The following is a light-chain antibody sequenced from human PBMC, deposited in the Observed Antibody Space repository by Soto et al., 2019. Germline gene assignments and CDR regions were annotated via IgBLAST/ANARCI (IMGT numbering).Light chain of an antibody. CDR1: QRISSY. V-gene: IGKV1-5*01. CDR3: QQYNSYSRT. CDR2: DAS. J-gene: IGKJ1*01. Sequence: DIAMTQSPSSLAAALGDRVTINWRARQRISSYLNWDQQKPGKAPNPLMYDASSLKSGVPARFRGSGSGTELTLTISSLQPDDCATDYCQQYNSYSRTFGQGTKVDIK.